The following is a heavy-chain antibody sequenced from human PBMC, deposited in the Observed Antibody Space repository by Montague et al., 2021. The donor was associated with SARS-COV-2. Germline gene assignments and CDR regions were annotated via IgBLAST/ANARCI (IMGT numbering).Heavy chain of an antibody. CDR3: ARRVGQWLARSQYYFDY. CDR2: IYYSGST. Sequence: SETLSLTCTVSGGSISSSGYYWGWIRQPPGKGLEWIGSIYYSGSTYYNPSLKSRVTISVDTSMNQFSLKLSSVTAAGTAVYYCARRVGQWLARSQYYFDYWGQGTLVTVSS. D-gene: IGHD6-19*01. J-gene: IGHJ4*02. CDR1: GGSISSSGYY. V-gene: IGHV4-39*01.